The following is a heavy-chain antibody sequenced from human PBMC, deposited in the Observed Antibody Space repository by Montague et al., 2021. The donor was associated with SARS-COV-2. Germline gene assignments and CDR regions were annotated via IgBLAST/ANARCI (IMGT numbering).Heavy chain of an antibody. CDR3: ASGYYSGSLDAFDI. V-gene: IGHV3-30*04. J-gene: IGHJ3*02. CDR2: ISYDGSNK. D-gene: IGHD4-23*01. CDR1: GFTFSSYA. Sequence: SLRLSCAASGFTFSSYAMHWVRQAPGKGLVWVAVISYDGSNKYYADSVKGRFTISRDNSKNTLYLQMNSLRAEDTAVYYCASGYYSGSLDAFDIWGQGTMVTVSS.